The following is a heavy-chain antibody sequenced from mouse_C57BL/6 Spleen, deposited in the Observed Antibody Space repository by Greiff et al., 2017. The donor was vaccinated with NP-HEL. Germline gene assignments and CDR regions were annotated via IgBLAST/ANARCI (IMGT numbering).Heavy chain of an antibody. D-gene: IGHD1-1*01. CDR2: IYPGSGNT. CDR3: ASHFISTVVDWFAY. J-gene: IGHJ3*01. CDR1: GYTFTDYY. V-gene: IGHV1-76*01. Sequence: QVQLQQSGAELVRPGASVKLSCKASGYTFTDYYINWVKQRPGQGLEWIARIYPGSGNTYYNEKFKGKATLTAEKSSSTAYMQLSSLTSEDSAVFFCASHFISTVVDWFAYWGQGTLVTVSA.